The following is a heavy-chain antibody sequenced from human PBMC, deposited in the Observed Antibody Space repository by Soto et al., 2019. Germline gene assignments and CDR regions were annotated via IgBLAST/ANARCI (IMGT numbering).Heavy chain of an antibody. V-gene: IGHV4-31*03. CDR1: GGSISSGGYY. Sequence: TSETLSLTCTVSGGSISSGGYYWSWIRQHPGKGLEWIGYIYYSGSTYYNPSLKSRVTISVDTSKNQFSLKLSSVTAADTAVYYCARDFELSGSVKHYYYYGMDFRGQGTTGTVSS. D-gene: IGHD1-7*01. CDR3: ARDFELSGSVKHYYYYGMDF. J-gene: IGHJ6*02. CDR2: IYYSGST.